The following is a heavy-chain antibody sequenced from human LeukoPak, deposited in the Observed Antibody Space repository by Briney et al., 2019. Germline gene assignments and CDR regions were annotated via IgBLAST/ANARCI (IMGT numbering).Heavy chain of an antibody. V-gene: IGHV3-53*01. D-gene: IGHD1-26*01. CDR2: IYSGGST. CDR3: TRSESGTYKGGFDF. J-gene: IGHJ4*02. Sequence: GGSLRLSCAASGFTVSNNYMSWVRQAPGKGLEWVSVIYSGGSTYYADSVKGRFTISRDNSKNTLYLQMNSLRAEDTAVYYCTRSESGTYKGGFDFWGQGTLVTVSS. CDR1: GFTVSNNY.